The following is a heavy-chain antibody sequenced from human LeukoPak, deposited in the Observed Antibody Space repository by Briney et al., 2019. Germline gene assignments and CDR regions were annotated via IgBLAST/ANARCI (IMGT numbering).Heavy chain of an antibody. V-gene: IGHV1-24*01. CDR3: ATDPEDGSRYLPLLY. D-gene: IGHD3-22*01. J-gene: IGHJ4*02. CDR1: VYILTSLC. Sequence: ASVKVSCKVSVYILTSLCMHWVRQAPGKGLEWMGGFDPEGDETIYAQKFQGRVTMTEDTSTDADYMELSSLKSGDTPVYCCATDPEDGSRYLPLLYWGQGTLVTVSS. CDR2: FDPEGDET.